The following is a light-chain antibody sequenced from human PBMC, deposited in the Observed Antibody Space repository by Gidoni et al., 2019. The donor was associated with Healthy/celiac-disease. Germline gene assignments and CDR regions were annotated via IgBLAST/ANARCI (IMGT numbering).Light chain of an antibody. V-gene: IGLV2-14*01. CDR3: SSYTSSSTGV. CDR1: SSDVGGYNY. CDR2: DVS. Sequence: QSALTQPASVSGSPGQSIPISCTGTSSDVGGYNYVSWYQQHPGKAPKLMIYDVSNRPSGVSNRFSGSKSCNTASLTISGLQAEDEADYYCSSYTSSSTGVFGGGTKLTVL. J-gene: IGLJ3*02.